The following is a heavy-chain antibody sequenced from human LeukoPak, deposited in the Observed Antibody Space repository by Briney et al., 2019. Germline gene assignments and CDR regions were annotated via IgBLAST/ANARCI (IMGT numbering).Heavy chain of an antibody. CDR1: GFTFSSYG. V-gene: IGHV3-30*02. J-gene: IGHJ3*02. CDR2: IRNDGSDK. CDR3: ASLGGATDAFGI. Sequence: GGSLRLSCAASGFTFSSYGMHWVRQAPGKGLEWVAFIRNDGSDKYYADSVKGRFTISRDNAKNSLYLQMNSLRAEDTAVYYCASLGGATDAFGIWGQGTMVTVSS. D-gene: IGHD1-26*01.